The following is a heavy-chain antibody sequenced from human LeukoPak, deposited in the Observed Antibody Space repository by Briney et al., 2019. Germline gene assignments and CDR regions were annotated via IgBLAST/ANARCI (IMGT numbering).Heavy chain of an antibody. Sequence: GGSLRLSCAASGFTFSSYAMRWVRQAPGKGLEWVAVISYDGSNKYYADSVKGRFTISRDNSKNTLYLQMNSLRAEDTAVYYCARDLYSYDSGRSYWGQGTLVTVSS. J-gene: IGHJ4*02. D-gene: IGHD5-12*01. CDR2: ISYDGSNK. CDR1: GFTFSSYA. V-gene: IGHV3-30*01. CDR3: ARDLYSYDSGRSY.